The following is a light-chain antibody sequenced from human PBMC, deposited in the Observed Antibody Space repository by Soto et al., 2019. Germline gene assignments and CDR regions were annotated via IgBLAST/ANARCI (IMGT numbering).Light chain of an antibody. Sequence: DFVMTQSPDSLAVSPGERATINCKSSQSVLYSSDNRNYLAWYQQKPGQPPTLLIYWASTRESGVPDRFSGSGSGTDFTLTISSLQAEDVAVYYCQQYYSTPPTFGQGTKLEIK. J-gene: IGKJ2*01. CDR1: QSVLYSSDNRNY. CDR3: QQYYSTPPT. V-gene: IGKV4-1*01. CDR2: WAS.